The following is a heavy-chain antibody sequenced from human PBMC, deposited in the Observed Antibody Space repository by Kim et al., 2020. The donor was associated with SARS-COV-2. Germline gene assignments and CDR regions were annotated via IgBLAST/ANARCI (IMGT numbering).Heavy chain of an antibody. CDR2: GGNR. Sequence: GGNRYYADSVKGRFTISRDNSKNTMYLQMDSLRAEDTAIYYCAKGPYNMDVWGQGTTVTVSS. V-gene: IGHV3-23*01. D-gene: IGHD1-1*01. CDR3: AKGPYNMDV. J-gene: IGHJ6*02.